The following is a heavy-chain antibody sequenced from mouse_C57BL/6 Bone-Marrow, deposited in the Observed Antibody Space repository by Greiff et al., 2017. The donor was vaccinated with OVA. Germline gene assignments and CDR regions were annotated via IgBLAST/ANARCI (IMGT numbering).Heavy chain of an antibody. J-gene: IGHJ4*01. CDR2: IDPENGDT. CDR1: GFNIKDDY. D-gene: IGHD2-1*01. Sequence: VQLQQSGAELVRPGASVKLSCTASGFNIKDDYLHWVKQRPEQGLEWIGWIDPENGDTEDASKFQGKATITADTSSNTAYLQLSSLTSEDTAVYYCTTVYPMDYWGQGTSVTVSS. CDR3: TTVYPMDY. V-gene: IGHV14-4*01.